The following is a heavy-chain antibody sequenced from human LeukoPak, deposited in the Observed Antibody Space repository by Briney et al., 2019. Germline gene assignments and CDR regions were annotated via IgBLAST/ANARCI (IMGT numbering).Heavy chain of an antibody. Sequence: ASVKVSCKASGYTFTGYYMHWVRQAPGQGLEWMGWINPNSGGTNYAQKFQGRVTMTRDTSISTAYMELSRLRSDDTAVYYCARVASSSWYVRFDPWGQGTLVTVSS. D-gene: IGHD6-13*01. CDR2: INPNSGGT. V-gene: IGHV1-2*02. CDR3: ARVASSSWYVRFDP. J-gene: IGHJ5*02. CDR1: GYTFTGYY.